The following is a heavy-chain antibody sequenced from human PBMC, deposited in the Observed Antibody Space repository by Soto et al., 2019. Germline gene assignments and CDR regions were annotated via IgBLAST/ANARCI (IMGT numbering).Heavy chain of an antibody. D-gene: IGHD4-17*01. V-gene: IGHV1-3*01. CDR2: INAGNGNT. J-gene: IGHJ6*03. CDR1: GYTFTSYA. Sequence: QVQLVQSGAEVKKPGASVKVSCKASGYTFTSYAMHWVRQAPGQRLEWMGWINAGNGNTKYSQKFQGRVTITRDTSASTAYMELSSLRSEDTAVYYCARSGDYLGYYYYYMDVWDKGTTVTVSS. CDR3: ARSGDYLGYYYYYMDV.